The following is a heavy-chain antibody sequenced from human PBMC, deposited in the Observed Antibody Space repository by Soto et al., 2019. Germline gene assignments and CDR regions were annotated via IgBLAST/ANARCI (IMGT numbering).Heavy chain of an antibody. CDR1: GDRFTDYY. D-gene: IGHD6-25*01. CDR3: ASESGAATAPLEYYSFYMDV. CDR2: INPNSGVT. V-gene: IGHV1-2*04. J-gene: IGHJ6*03. Sequence: QVQLVQSGAEVQEPGASVTVSCRASGDRFTDYYMHWVRQAPGQGLEWMGWINPNSGVTKYAQKFQGWVTRTWDTSIRTVYMQLSRLRFDDTAIYYCASESGAATAPLEYYSFYMDVWGPGATVTVAS.